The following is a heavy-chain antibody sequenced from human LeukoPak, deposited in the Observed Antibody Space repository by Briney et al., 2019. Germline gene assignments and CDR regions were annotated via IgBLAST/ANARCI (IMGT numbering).Heavy chain of an antibody. CDR2: ISSNGKNK. D-gene: IGHD3-22*01. J-gene: IGHJ6*02. V-gene: IGHV3-30*04. CDR1: GYTFTSYG. Sequence: SCKASGYTFTSYGIHWVRQAPGKWLEWVALISSNGKNKDYADSVKGRFTISRDNSKNTLYLQMNSLRAEDTAVYYCARPMYYYDSSGSLAVWGQGTTVTVTS. CDR3: ARPMYYYDSSGSLAV.